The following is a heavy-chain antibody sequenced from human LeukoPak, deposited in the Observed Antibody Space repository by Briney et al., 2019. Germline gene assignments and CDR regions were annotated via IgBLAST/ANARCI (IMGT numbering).Heavy chain of an antibody. J-gene: IGHJ4*02. CDR1: GFTVGSAW. CDR2: IWYDGSNK. V-gene: IGHV3-30*02. Sequence: GGSLRLSCAASGFTVGSAWMSWVRQAPGKGLEWVAVIWYDGSNKYYADSVKGRFTISRDNSKNTLYLQMNSLRAEDTAVYYCAKPYTVTTLNSFDYWGQGTLVTVSS. D-gene: IGHD4-17*01. CDR3: AKPYTVTTLNSFDY.